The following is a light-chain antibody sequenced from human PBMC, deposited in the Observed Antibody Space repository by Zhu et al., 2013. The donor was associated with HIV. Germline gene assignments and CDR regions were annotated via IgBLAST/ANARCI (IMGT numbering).Light chain of an antibody. Sequence: DIQMTQSPSSLSASIGDRVTITCRAGRDINNHLNWFQQKPGKAPKALIYGASILQGGVSSRFSGGGSRTDFTLTISSLRTEDFATYYCLQYDSYPRTFGQGTKVEIK. J-gene: IGKJ1*01. CDR1: RDINNH. CDR3: LQYDSYPRT. CDR2: GAS. V-gene: IGKV1-16*01.